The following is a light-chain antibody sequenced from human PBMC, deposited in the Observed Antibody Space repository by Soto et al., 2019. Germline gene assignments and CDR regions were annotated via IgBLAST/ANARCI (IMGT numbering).Light chain of an antibody. CDR1: QSLSRTY. CDR3: QQYDTYPGT. Sequence: EIVLTQSPATLPLSAGERATLSCRASQSLSRTYFAWYQQKPGQAPRVLSYGASNRATGIPDRFSGSGSGTDFTLTSSRLEPEDFGVYYCQQYDTYPGTFGQGTKVEIK. V-gene: IGKV3-20*01. J-gene: IGKJ1*01. CDR2: GAS.